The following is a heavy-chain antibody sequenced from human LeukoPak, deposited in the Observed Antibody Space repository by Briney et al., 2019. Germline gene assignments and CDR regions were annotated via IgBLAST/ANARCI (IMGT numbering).Heavy chain of an antibody. CDR2: LSGSGITT. Sequence: PGGSLRLSCAASGFTFSTSAMSWVRQAPGKGLEWVSTLSGSGITTYYADSVKGRFTISRDNSKNTLYLQMNTLRAEDSALYYCAKGIYSSGWSYFDYWGHGTLVTVSS. D-gene: IGHD6-19*01. CDR3: AKGIYSSGWSYFDY. J-gene: IGHJ4*01. CDR1: GFTFSTSA. V-gene: IGHV3-23*01.